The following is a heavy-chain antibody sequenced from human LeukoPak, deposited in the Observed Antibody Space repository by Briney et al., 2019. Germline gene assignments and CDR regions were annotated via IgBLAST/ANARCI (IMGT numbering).Heavy chain of an antibody. CDR2: IDYRGCT. Sequence: SETLSLNCTVSAGTISSSSYYWGWIRQPPGKGLELSGSIDYRGCTHYNPALKSRATISVDTSKNQCSLKLSAVTAAGTAEYYCAKIKRGGWKDAFDIWGQGTMVTLSS. CDR1: AGTISSSSYY. V-gene: IGHV4-39*07. J-gene: IGHJ3*02. D-gene: IGHD3-16*01. CDR3: AKIKRGGWKDAFDI.